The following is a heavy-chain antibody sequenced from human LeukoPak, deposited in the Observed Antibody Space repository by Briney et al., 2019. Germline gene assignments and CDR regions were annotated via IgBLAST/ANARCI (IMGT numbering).Heavy chain of an antibody. CDR2: IYYSGST. CDR3: ARGLYYDSSGFEDY. CDR1: GGSISSYY. J-gene: IGHJ4*02. Sequence: SETLSLTCTVSGGSISSYYWSWIRQPPGKGLEWIGHIYYSGSTNYNPSLKSRVTISVDTSKNQFSLKLSSVTAADTAVYYCARGLYYDSSGFEDYWGQGTLVTVSS. V-gene: IGHV4-59*01. D-gene: IGHD3-22*01.